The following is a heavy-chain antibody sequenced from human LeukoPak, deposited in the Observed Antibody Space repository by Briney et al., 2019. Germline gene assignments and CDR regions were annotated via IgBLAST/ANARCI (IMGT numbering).Heavy chain of an antibody. D-gene: IGHD2-15*01. CDR2: INHSGST. J-gene: IGHJ4*02. CDR3: ARWRSPRYCSGGSCYGGFDY. Sequence: SETLSLTCAVYGGSFSGYYWSWIRQPPGKGLEWIGEINHSGSTNYNPSLKSRVTISVDTSKNQSSLKLSSVTATDTAVYYCARWRSPRYCSGGSCYGGFDYWGQGTLVTVSS. V-gene: IGHV4-34*01. CDR1: GGSFSGYY.